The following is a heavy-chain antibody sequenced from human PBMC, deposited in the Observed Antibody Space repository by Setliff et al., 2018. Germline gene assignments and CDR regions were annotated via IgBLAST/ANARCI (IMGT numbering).Heavy chain of an antibody. CDR1: GFTFSSYS. J-gene: IGHJ5*02. CDR2: IKSKADGGTA. CDR3: TTDCSDARCSS. V-gene: IGHV3-15*01. D-gene: IGHD2-15*01. Sequence: GGSLRLSCAASGFTFSSYSMNWVRQAPGKGLEWVGRIKSKADGGTADFAAPVKGRFTISRDDSENTLYLQLNSLKTEDTAVYYCTTDCSDARCSSWGQGTLVTVSS.